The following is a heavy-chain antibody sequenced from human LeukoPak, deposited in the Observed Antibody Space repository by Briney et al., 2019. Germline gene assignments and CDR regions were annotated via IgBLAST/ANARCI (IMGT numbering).Heavy chain of an antibody. CDR1: GFTLSGSA. D-gene: IGHD3-10*01. CDR3: RLPYYYGSGSSYGMDV. V-gene: IGHV3-73*01. CDR2: IRSKANSYAT. J-gene: IGHJ6*02. Sequence: PGGSLRLSCAASGFTLSGSAMHWVRQASGKGLEWVGRIRSKANSYATAYAASAKGRFTISRDDSKNTAYLQMNSLKTEDTAVYYCRLPYYYGSGSSYGMDVWGQGTTVTVSS.